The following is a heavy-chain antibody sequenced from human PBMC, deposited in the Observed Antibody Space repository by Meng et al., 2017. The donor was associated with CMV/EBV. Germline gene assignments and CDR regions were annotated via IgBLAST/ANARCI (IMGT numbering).Heavy chain of an antibody. Sequence: SETLSLTCTVSGGSISSSSYYWGWIRQPPGKGLEWIGSIYYSGSTYYNPSLKSRVTISVDTSKNQFSLKLSSVTAADTAVYYCARACIAAAVQSSGDAFDIWGQGTMVTVSS. J-gene: IGHJ3*02. CDR1: GGSISSSSYY. V-gene: IGHV4-39*07. CDR2: IYYSGST. D-gene: IGHD6-13*01. CDR3: ARACIAAAVQSSGDAFDI.